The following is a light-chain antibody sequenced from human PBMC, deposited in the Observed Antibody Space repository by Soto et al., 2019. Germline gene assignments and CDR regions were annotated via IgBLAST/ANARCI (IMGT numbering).Light chain of an antibody. V-gene: IGKV1-39*01. CDR3: QQSFTTPPYT. J-gene: IGKJ2*01. CDR2: AAS. CDR1: QSVSSY. Sequence: DIQMTQSPSSLFASVGDRVIITCRASQSVSSYLNWYQQKLGQAPKLLISAASNLRSGVPSRFSGSGAGTEFTLTISGLEVEDFAIYFCQQSFTTPPYTFGQGTRL.